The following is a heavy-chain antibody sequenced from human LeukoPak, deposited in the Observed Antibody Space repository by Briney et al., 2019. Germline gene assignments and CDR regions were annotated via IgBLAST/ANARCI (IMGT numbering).Heavy chain of an antibody. V-gene: IGHV1-69*01. D-gene: IGHD2-2*01. CDR2: IIPISGTS. CDR1: GGTFSSYT. CDR3: ARVTEDIVVVPAAKEVGDY. Sequence: SVKVSCKASGGTFSSYTINWVRQAPGQGLEWMGGIIPISGTSNHAQRFQGRVTITADESTSTAYMELSSLRSEDTAVYYCARVTEDIVVVPAAKEVGDYWGQGTLVTVSS. J-gene: IGHJ4*02.